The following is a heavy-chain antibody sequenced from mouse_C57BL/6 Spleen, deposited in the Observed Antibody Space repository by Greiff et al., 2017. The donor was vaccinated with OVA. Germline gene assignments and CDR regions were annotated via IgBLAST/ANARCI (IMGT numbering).Heavy chain of an antibody. Sequence: EVKLMESGPGMVKPSQSLSLTCTVTGYSITSGYDWHWIRHFPGNKLEWMGYISYSGSTNYNPSLKSRISITHDTSKNHFFLKLNSVTTEDTATYYCASGSYGRNYYAMDYWGQGTSVTVSS. D-gene: IGHD1-1*01. CDR1: GYSITSGYD. CDR3: ASGSYGRNYYAMDY. CDR2: ISYSGST. J-gene: IGHJ4*01. V-gene: IGHV3-1*01.